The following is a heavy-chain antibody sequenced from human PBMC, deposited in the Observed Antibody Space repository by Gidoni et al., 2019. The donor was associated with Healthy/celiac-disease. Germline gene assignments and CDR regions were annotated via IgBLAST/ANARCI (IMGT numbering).Heavy chain of an antibody. J-gene: IGHJ4*02. Sequence: EVQLVESGGGLVKPGGSLRLSCAASGFTFSSYSMNWVRQAPGKGLEWVSSISSSSSYIYYADSVKGRFTISRDNAKNSLYLQRNSLRAEDTAVYYCATLAAAGNCWGQGTLVTVSS. D-gene: IGHD6-13*01. CDR1: GFTFSSYS. CDR3: ATLAAAGNC. CDR2: ISSSSSYI. V-gene: IGHV3-21*01.